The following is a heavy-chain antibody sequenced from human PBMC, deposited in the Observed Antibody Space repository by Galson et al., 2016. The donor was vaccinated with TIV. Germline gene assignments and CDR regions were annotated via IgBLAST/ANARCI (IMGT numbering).Heavy chain of an antibody. CDR1: GFTFSSYW. Sequence: SLRLSCAASGFTFSSYWIHWVRHSPGKGLVWVSRINDGGDSTSYGDSVKGRFTISRDNARNTVYLQMNSLRAEDTAIYCCAREAKADFWTGYLDYWGQGNMVTVSS. V-gene: IGHV3-74*01. CDR2: INDGGDST. CDR3: AREAKADFWTGYLDY. D-gene: IGHD3/OR15-3a*01. J-gene: IGHJ4*02.